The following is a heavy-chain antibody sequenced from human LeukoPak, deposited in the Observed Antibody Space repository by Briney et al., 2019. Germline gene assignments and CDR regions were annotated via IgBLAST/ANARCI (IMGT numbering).Heavy chain of an antibody. D-gene: IGHD2-15*01. Sequence: MPSETLSLTCTVSGYSISSGYYWGWIRQPPGKGLEWIGSIYHSGSTYYNPSLKSRVTISVDTSKNQVSLKLSSVTAADTAVYYCARADIMGPAGAEYFQHWGQGTLVTVSS. CDR2: IYHSGST. CDR3: ARADIMGPAGAEYFQH. CDR1: GYSISSGYY. V-gene: IGHV4-38-2*02. J-gene: IGHJ1*01.